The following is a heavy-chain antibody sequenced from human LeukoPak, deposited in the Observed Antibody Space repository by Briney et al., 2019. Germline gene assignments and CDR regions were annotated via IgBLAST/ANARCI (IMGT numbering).Heavy chain of an antibody. J-gene: IGHJ3*02. CDR3: ARDHIKGDAFDI. V-gene: IGHV3-53*01. D-gene: IGHD2-21*01. Sequence: PGGSLRLSCAASGFTFSSYSMNWVRQAPGKGLEWVSVIYSGGNTYYADSVKGRFTISRDNSKNTLYLQMNSLRAEDTAVYYCARDHIKGDAFDIWGQGTMVTVSS. CDR2: IYSGGNT. CDR1: GFTFSSYS.